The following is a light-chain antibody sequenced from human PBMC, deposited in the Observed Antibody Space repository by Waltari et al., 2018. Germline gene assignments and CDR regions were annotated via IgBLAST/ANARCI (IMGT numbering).Light chain of an antibody. CDR2: DAS. CDR1: QNIVTY. J-gene: IGKJ4*01. V-gene: IGKV3-11*01. Sequence: ELVLTQSPATLSLSPGERATLSCRASQNIVTYLAWYQQKPGQAPRLLIQDASHMATGVPAGFSGSGSGTDFTLTISSLEPEDFAVYYCQQRSHWPLTFGGGTKVDIK. CDR3: QQRSHWPLT.